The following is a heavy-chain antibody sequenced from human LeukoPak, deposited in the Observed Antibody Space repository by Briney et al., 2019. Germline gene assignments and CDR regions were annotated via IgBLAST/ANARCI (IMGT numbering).Heavy chain of an antibody. V-gene: IGHV1-46*01. CDR1: GYTFTNYY. J-gene: IGHJ4*02. D-gene: IGHD3-10*01. CDR2: INPSGGTT. Sequence: ASVKVSCKASGYTFTNYYMHWVRQAPGQGLEWMAIINPSGGTTSAQKFQGRVTLTRDMSTSTVYMDLSSLRFEDTAVYYCARHDPNSGIFDYGGQGTLVTVSS. CDR3: ARHDPNSGIFDY.